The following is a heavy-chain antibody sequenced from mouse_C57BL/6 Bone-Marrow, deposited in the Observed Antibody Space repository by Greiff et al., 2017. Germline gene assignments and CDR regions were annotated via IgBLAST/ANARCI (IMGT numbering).Heavy chain of an antibody. CDR2: IDPETGGT. CDR3: TRKGFSSHYFDY. Sequence: VQLQQSGAELVRPGASVTLSCKASGYTFTDYEMHWVKQTPVHGLEWIGAIDPETGGTAYNQKFKGKAILTADKSSSTAYMELRSLTSEDSAVYYCTRKGFSSHYFDYWGQGTTLTVSS. D-gene: IGHD1-1*01. CDR1: GYTFTDYE. V-gene: IGHV1-15*01. J-gene: IGHJ2*01.